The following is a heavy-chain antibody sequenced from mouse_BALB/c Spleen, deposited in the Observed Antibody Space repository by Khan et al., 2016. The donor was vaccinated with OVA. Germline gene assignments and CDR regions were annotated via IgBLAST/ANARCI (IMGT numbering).Heavy chain of an antibody. D-gene: IGHD4-1*01. CDR3: ASHLTGSFAY. Sequence: EVQGVESGGDLVKPGGSLKLSCAASGFTFSAYGMSWVRQTPDRRLEWVATISSGGDFTYYPDSVQGRFTISRDNAKNTLYLQMSSLKSEDTAMYYCASHLTGSFAYWGQGTLVTVSA. CDR1: GFTFSAYG. CDR2: ISSGGDFT. J-gene: IGHJ3*01. V-gene: IGHV5-6*01.